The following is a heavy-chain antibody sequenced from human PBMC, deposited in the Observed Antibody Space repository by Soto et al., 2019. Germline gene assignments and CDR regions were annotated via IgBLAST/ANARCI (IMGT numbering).Heavy chain of an antibody. V-gene: IGHV3-13*01. Sequence: EVQLVESGGGLVQPGGYLRLSCAASGCTFSSYDMHWVRQATGKGLEWVSAIGTAGDTYYPGSVKGRFTISRENAKNSLYLQMNSLRAEDAAVYYCGRGDDYYDSSVIDFWGQGTLVTVSS. CDR1: GCTFSSYD. D-gene: IGHD3-22*01. CDR2: IGTAGDT. CDR3: GRGDDYYDSSVIDF. J-gene: IGHJ4*02.